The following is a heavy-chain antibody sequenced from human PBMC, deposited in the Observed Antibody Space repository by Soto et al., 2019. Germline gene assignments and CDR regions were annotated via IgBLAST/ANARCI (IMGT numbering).Heavy chain of an antibody. CDR3: AREYTAWPLAYGLDV. CDR2: ISSRSDI. Sequence: LRLSCVGSGFTFSTYSINWVRQAPGKGLEWVSSISSRSDIYYADSVKGRFTISRDNAKNSVSLQMNSLRAEDTAVYYCAREYTAWPLAYGLDVWGQGTTVTVPS. V-gene: IGHV3-21*01. D-gene: IGHD2-2*02. CDR1: GFTFSTYS. J-gene: IGHJ6*02.